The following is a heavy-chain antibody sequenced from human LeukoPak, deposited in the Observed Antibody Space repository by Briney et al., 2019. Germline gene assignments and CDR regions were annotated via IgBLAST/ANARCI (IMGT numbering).Heavy chain of an antibody. CDR3: ARLDTTTNAFDI. Sequence: SQTLSLTCTVSGGSISSGSYSWNWIRPPAGKGLEWIGRIYTSGSTNYNPSLKSRVTISIDTSKNQFSLKLSSVTAADTAAYYCARLDTTTNAFDIWGQGTMVTVSS. V-gene: IGHV4-61*02. CDR2: IYTSGST. CDR1: GGSISSGSYS. D-gene: IGHD5-18*01. J-gene: IGHJ3*02.